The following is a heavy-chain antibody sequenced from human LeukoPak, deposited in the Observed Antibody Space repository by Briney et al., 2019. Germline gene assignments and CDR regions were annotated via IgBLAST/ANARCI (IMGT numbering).Heavy chain of an antibody. CDR1: GFTFSSYS. D-gene: IGHD2-21*02. Sequence: GGSLRLSCAASGFTFSSYSMNWVRQAPGKGLEWVSSISSSSSYIYYADSVKGRFTISRDNAKNSLYLQMNSLRAEDTAVYYCASDIVVVSGTIDYWGRGTLVTVSS. J-gene: IGHJ4*02. CDR2: ISSSSSYI. V-gene: IGHV3-21*01. CDR3: ASDIVVVSGTIDY.